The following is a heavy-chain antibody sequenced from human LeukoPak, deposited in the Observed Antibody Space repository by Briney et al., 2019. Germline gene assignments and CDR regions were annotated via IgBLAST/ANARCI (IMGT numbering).Heavy chain of an antibody. CDR1: GFTFSIYG. D-gene: IGHD1-26*01. Sequence: QTGGSLRLSCAASGFTFSIYGMHWVRQAPDKGLEWVAFKRYDGSNKYYADSVKGRFTISRDNSKNTLYLQMNSLRAEDTAVYYCAKDTLVHGDLWGQGTLVTVSS. V-gene: IGHV3-30*02. CDR2: KRYDGSNK. J-gene: IGHJ5*02. CDR3: AKDTLVHGDL.